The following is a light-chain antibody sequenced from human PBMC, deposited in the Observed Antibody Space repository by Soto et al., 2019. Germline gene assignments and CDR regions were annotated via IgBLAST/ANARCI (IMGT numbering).Light chain of an antibody. CDR1: QSVSSN. CDR2: GAS. V-gene: IGKV3-15*01. Sequence: EIVMTQSPATLSVSPGERATLSCRASQSVSSNLAWYQQKPGQAPRLLIYGASTRATGIAARFSGSGSGTDFTLTISSLQSEDFAVYCCQQYNNWPPVTFGQGTKVEIK. CDR3: QQYNNWPPVT. J-gene: IGKJ1*01.